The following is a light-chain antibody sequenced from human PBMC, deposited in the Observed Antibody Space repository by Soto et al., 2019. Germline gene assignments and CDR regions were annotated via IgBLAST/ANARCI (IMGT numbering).Light chain of an antibody. CDR1: QSIGRH. CDR3: QQCETWPTWT. V-gene: IGKV3D-15*01. J-gene: IGKJ1*01. CDR2: SAS. Sequence: EIGMTQSPLPLSVSPGESATLSCRASQSIGRHLAWYQQKPGQAPRLLIYSASSRATGIPARFTVSGSGTEFTLTISSLQSEDSALYYCQQCETWPTWTFGQGTKVEIK.